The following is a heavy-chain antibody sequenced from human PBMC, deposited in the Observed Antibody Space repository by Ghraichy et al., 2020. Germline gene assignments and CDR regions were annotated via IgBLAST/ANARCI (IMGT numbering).Heavy chain of an antibody. V-gene: IGHV4-39*01. CDR1: AYSFSSTSYY. Sequence: SETLSLTCTVSAYSFSSTSYYWCWILQPPGKGLQWIASIYYTGNTYYNPSLKSRFTISVDTSKNQFSLKLSSVTAADTAVYYCARGVYGSGSYLYYFDYWGQGTLVTVSS. D-gene: IGHD3-10*01. J-gene: IGHJ4*02. CDR2: IYYTGNT. CDR3: ARGVYGSGSYLYYFDY.